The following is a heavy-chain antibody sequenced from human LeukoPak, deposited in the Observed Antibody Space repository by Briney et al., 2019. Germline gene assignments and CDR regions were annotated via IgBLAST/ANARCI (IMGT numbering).Heavy chain of an antibody. CDR2: IIPIFGIA. CDR3: ARLGCSSTSCYTDYYYYGMTS. CDR1: GGTFSSYA. V-gene: IGHV1-69*04. J-gene: IGHJ6*02. D-gene: IGHD2-2*02. Sequence: SVKVSCKASGGTFSSYAISWVRQAPGQGLEWMGRIIPIFGIANYAQKFQGRVTITADKSTSTAYMELSSLRSEDTAVYYCARLGCSSTSCYTDYYYYGMTSGAKGPRSPSP.